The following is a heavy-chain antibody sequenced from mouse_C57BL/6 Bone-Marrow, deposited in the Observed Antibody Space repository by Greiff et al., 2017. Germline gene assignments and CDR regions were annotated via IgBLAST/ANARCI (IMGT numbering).Heavy chain of an antibody. J-gene: IGHJ3*01. D-gene: IGHD1-1*01. CDR3: ARMGYGSSSWFAY. CDR2: ISSGGSYT. CDR1: GFTFSSYG. V-gene: IGHV5-6*02. Sequence: EVMLVESGGDLVKPGGSLKLSCAASGFTFSSYGMSWVRQTPDKRLEWVATISSGGSYTYYPDSVKGRFTISRDNAKNTLYLQMSSLKSEDTAMYYCARMGYGSSSWFAYWGQGTLVTVSA.